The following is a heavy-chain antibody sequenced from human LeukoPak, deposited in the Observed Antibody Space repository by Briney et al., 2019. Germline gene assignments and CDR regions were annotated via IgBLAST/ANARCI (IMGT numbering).Heavy chain of an antibody. CDR1: GGSLSSGSYY. Sequence: SETLSLTCTVSGGSLSSGSYYWSWIRQPAGKGLEWIGRIYSSGSTNYNPSLKSRVTISLDTSKNQFSLKLSSMTAADTAVYYCTRGSIAYYYMDVWGKGTTVTISS. CDR3: TRGSIAYYYMDV. J-gene: IGHJ6*03. D-gene: IGHD3-22*01. CDR2: IYSSGST. V-gene: IGHV4-61*10.